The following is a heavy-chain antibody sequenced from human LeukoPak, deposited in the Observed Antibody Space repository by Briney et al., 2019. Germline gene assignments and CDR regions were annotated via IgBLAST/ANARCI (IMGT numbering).Heavy chain of an antibody. D-gene: IGHD4-23*01. Sequence: PSETLSLTCTVSGGSLSSTIYYWGWIRQPTGKGLEWIGSIFYSGSTYYNPSLKSRVTISVDTSNNQFSLKVTSVTAADTAIYYCARRDYGGAGRFDPWGQGTLVTVSS. CDR3: ARRDYGGAGRFDP. V-gene: IGHV4-39*01. CDR1: GGSLSSTIYY. J-gene: IGHJ5*02. CDR2: IFYSGST.